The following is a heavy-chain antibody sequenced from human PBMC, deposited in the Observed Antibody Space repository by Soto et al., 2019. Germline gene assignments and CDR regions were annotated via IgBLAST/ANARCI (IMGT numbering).Heavy chain of an antibody. V-gene: IGHV3-74*01. CDR1: GFTFSTYC. CDR3: VRGTTAWRGMDY. J-gene: IGHJ4*02. Sequence: GGSLRLSCAASGFTFSTYCMHWVRHTPGTGLVWVSRTCRYGRELYHADSVKGRFTISRDDAKNTLYLQMDSLRVEDTGIYYCVRGTTAWRGMDYWGQGALVTVSS. CDR2: TCRYGREL. D-gene: IGHD1-1*01.